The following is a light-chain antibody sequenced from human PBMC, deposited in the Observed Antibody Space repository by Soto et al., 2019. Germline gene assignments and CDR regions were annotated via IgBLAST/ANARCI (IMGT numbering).Light chain of an antibody. CDR3: QQYGSYSPWT. CDR1: QSIGSW. V-gene: IGKV1-5*03. Sequence: DIQMTQSPSTLSASVGDRVTITCRASQSIGSWLAWYQQKPGKAPKLLIYKASSLESGVPSRFSGSGSGTEVTLPTSSLQPDDFAGYYCQQYGSYSPWTFGQGTKVEIK. CDR2: KAS. J-gene: IGKJ1*01.